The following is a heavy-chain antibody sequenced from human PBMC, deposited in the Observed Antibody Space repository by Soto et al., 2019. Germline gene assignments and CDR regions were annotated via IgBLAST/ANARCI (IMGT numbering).Heavy chain of an antibody. CDR3: GRPNFGVLPHFEY. J-gene: IGHJ4*01. V-gene: IGHV5-51*01. CDR2: IYPCDSDT. Sequence: VESLKISWKTSGYSFTSFWIGWVRQMAGNGPEWMGIIYPCDSDTRYSPSFEGQVTLAADEAISPAYLQWSSLKASETGIYYCGRPNFGVLPHFEYWGQGTLVPLLS. D-gene: IGHD3-16*01. CDR1: GYSFTSFW.